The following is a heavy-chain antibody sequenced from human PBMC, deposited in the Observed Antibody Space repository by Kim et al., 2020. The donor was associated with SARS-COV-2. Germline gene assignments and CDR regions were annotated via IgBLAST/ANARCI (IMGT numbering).Heavy chain of an antibody. J-gene: IGHJ4*02. V-gene: IGHV4-59*08. CDR1: GGSISSYY. Sequence: SETLSLTCTVSGGSISSYYWSWIRQPPGKGLEWIGYIYYSGSTNYNPSLKSRVTISVDTSKNQFSLKLSSVTAADTAVYYCASLGRWELLGYFDYWGQGTLVTVSS. D-gene: IGHD1-26*01. CDR2: IYYSGST. CDR3: ASLGRWELLGYFDY.